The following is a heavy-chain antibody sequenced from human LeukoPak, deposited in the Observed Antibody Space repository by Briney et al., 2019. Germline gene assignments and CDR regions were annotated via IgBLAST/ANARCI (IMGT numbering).Heavy chain of an antibody. J-gene: IGHJ4*02. CDR1: GYTFTSYG. CDR2: ISAYNGNT. Sequence: ASVTVSCKASGYTFTSYGVSWVRQAPGQGLEWMGWISAYNGNTNYAQKLQGRVTMTTDTSTSTAYMELRSLRSDDTAVYYCARMPYSSGWYWLDYWGQGTLVTVSS. D-gene: IGHD6-19*01. V-gene: IGHV1-18*01. CDR3: ARMPYSSGWYWLDY.